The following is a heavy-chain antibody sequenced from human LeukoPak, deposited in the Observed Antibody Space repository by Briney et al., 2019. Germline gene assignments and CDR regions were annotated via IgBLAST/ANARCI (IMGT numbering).Heavy chain of an antibody. Sequence: GGSLRLSCAASGFTFSGYSMNWVRQAPGKGLEWVSSISSSSSYIYYADSVKGRFTISRDNAKNSLYLQMNSLRAEDTAVYYCARDAVDTANAVWGQGTTVTVSS. J-gene: IGHJ6*02. CDR1: GFTFSGYS. V-gene: IGHV3-21*01. CDR3: ARDAVDTANAV. D-gene: IGHD5-18*01. CDR2: ISSSSSYI.